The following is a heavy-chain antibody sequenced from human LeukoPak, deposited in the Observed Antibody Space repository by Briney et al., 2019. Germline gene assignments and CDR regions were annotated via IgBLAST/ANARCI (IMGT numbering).Heavy chain of an antibody. CDR3: AKGGSSTSCCDY. CDR1: GFTFSSYA. V-gene: IGHV3-23*01. D-gene: IGHD2-2*01. J-gene: IGHJ4*02. CDR2: ISGSGGST. Sequence: GGSLRLSCAASGFTFSSYAMSWVRQAPGKGLEWVSAISGSGGSTYYADSVKGRLTISRDNSKNTLYLQMNSLRAEDTAVYYCAKGGSSTSCCDYWGQGTVVTVSS.